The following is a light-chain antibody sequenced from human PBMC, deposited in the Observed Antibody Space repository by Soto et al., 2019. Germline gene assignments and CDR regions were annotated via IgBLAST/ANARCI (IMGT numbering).Light chain of an antibody. CDR3: QQYDNWPRT. Sequence: EIVMTQSPATLSVSPGERATLSCRASQSVSNNLAWYQQKPGQAPRLLIYGASTRATGIPARFGGSGSGTEFTLTISSLQSEDFAIYYCQQYDNWPRTFGQGTKVEIK. J-gene: IGKJ1*01. CDR1: QSVSNN. CDR2: GAS. V-gene: IGKV3-15*01.